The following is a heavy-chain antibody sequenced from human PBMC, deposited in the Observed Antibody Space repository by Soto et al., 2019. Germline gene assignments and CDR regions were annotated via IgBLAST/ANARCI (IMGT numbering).Heavy chain of an antibody. CDR1: GLTFSSYG. Sequence: PGGSLRLSCASSGLTFSSYGMHWVRQAPGKGLEWVAVISYDGSNKYYADSVKGRFTISRDNSKNTLYLQMNSLRAEDTAVYYCARDREYYDILTGYYYYYGMDVWGQGTTVTVSS. CDR2: ISYDGSNK. D-gene: IGHD3-9*01. V-gene: IGHV3-30*03. CDR3: ARDREYYDILTGYYYYYGMDV. J-gene: IGHJ6*02.